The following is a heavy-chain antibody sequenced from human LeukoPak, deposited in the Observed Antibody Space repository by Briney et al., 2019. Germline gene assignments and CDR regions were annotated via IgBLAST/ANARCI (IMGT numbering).Heavy chain of an antibody. V-gene: IGHV3-15*01. J-gene: IGHJ4*02. D-gene: IGHD6-19*01. CDR1: GFTFSDAW. CDR2: IKSRIDGGTT. CDR3: AKDLPYTSGWALKY. Sequence: GGSLRLSRAASGFTFSDAWMTWVRQAPGKGLEWVGRIKSRIDGGTTDFVAPVRGRFTISRDDSKNTLYLQMDSLKTEDTAVYYCAKDLPYTSGWALKYWGQGTLVTVSS.